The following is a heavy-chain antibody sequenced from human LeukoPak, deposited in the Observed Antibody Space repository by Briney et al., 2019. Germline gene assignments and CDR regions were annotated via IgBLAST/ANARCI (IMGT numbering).Heavy chain of an antibody. D-gene: IGHD6-13*01. CDR1: GGSISSGSYY. J-gene: IGHJ4*02. V-gene: IGHV4-61*02. Sequence: SETLSLTCTVSGGSISSGSYYWSWIRQPAGKGLEWIGRIYTSGSTNYNPSLKSRVTISVDTSKNQFSLKLSSVTDADTAVYYCARGIAAAFDYWGQGALVTVSS. CDR2: IYTSGST. CDR3: ARGIAAAFDY.